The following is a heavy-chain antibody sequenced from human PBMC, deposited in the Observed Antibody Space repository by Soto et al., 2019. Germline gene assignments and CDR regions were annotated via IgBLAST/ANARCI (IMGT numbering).Heavy chain of an antibody. CDR1: GGSVSSGSYY. Sequence: SETLSLTCTVSGGSVSSGSYYWSWIRQPPGKGLEWIGYIYYSGSTNYNPSLKSRVTISVDTSKNQFSLKLSSVTAADTAVYYCARDHCSGGSCYSLFDYWGQGTLVTVS. V-gene: IGHV4-61*01. D-gene: IGHD2-15*01. J-gene: IGHJ4*02. CDR3: ARDHCSGGSCYSLFDY. CDR2: IYYSGST.